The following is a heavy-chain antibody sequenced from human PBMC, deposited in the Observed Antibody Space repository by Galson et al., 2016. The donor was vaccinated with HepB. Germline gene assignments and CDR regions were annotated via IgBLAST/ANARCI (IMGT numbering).Heavy chain of an antibody. Sequence: CAISGDSVSSNSAAWNWFRQSTSRGLEWLGRTYYRSKWYNAYRLSLKPRININADTSRNEISLQLKSVTLEDTAVNYCARARSRGWSDAFDYWGQGTLVTISS. J-gene: IGHJ4*02. CDR1: GDSVSSNSAA. CDR3: ARARSRGWSDAFDY. CDR2: TYYRSKWYN. V-gene: IGHV6-1*01. D-gene: IGHD6-19*01.